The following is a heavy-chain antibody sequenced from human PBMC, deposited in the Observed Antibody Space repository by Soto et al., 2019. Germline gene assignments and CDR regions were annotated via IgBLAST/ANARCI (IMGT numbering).Heavy chain of an antibody. CDR3: AKDDTTVTTGPRLGSYWYFDL. CDR2: ISGSGGST. D-gene: IGHD4-17*01. Sequence: GGSLRLSCAASGFTFSSYAMSWVRQAPGKGLEWVSAISGSGGSTYYADSVKGRFTISRDNSKNTLYLQMNSLRAEDTAVYYCAKDDTTVTTGPRLGSYWYFDLWGRGTLVTVSS. V-gene: IGHV3-23*01. CDR1: GFTFSSYA. J-gene: IGHJ2*01.